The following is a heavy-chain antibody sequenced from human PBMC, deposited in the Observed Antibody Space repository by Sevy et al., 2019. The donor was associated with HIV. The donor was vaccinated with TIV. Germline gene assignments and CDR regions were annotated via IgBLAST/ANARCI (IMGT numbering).Heavy chain of an antibody. CDR1: GFTFSSYA. D-gene: IGHD4-17*01. V-gene: IGHV3-30-3*01. Sequence: GGSLRLSCAASGFTFSSYAMHWVRQAPGKGLEWVAVISYDGSNKYYADSVKGRFTISRDNSKNTLYLQMNSLRAEDTAVYYCARETTGDYEHDYWGQGTLVTVSS. J-gene: IGHJ4*02. CDR3: ARETTGDYEHDY. CDR2: ISYDGSNK.